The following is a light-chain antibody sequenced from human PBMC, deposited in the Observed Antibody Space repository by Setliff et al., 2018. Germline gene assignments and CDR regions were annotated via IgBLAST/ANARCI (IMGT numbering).Light chain of an antibody. CDR1: DSDVGGFNL. CDR3: SSYSSSNIPFV. Sequence: QSALTQPASVSGSPGQSITISCTGTDSDVGGFNLVSWYQQHPGKAPKFMIYDVSNRPSGVSNRFSGSKSGNTASLTISGLQAEDEADYYCSSYSSSNIPFVFGTGTKVTV. V-gene: IGLV2-14*03. CDR2: DVS. J-gene: IGLJ1*01.